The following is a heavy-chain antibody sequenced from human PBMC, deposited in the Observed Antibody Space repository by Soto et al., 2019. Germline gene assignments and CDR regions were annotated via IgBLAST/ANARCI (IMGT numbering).Heavy chain of an antibody. V-gene: IGHV3-30-3*01. CDR2: ISFAGSNK. D-gene: IGHD3-10*01. J-gene: IGHJ6*02. CDR1: GFTFSDYA. CDR3: ARDSFLTMVRGGHFYFFGMDV. Sequence: QVHLVESGGGVVHPGRSLRLSCAASGFTFSDYAIHWVRQAPGKGLEWVAVISFAGSNKYFADSVKGRFTISRDNSKYTLYLQMNSLRAEATALYYCARDSFLTMVRGGHFYFFGMDVWGQGTTVIVSS.